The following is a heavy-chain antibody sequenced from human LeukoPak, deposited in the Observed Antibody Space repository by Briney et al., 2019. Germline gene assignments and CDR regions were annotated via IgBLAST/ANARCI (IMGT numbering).Heavy chain of an antibody. J-gene: IGHJ4*02. CDR2: INGDGRNT. V-gene: IGHV3-74*01. CDR3: VTYNWEYEADF. Sequence: GGSLRLSCAASGFTFSKYWMYWVRQVPGKGLVWVSRINGDGRNTNYADSVKGRFTISRDNAKNTLYLQMNSLRAEDTATYYCVTYNWEYEADFWGQGTLVTVSS. CDR1: GFTFSKYW. D-gene: IGHD1-20*01.